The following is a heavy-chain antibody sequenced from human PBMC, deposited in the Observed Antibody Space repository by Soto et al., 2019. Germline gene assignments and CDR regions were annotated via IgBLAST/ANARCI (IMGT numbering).Heavy chain of an antibody. D-gene: IGHD6-13*01. CDR1: GYTFTSYA. J-gene: IGHJ3*02. CDR3: ARKQQLGPMGAFDI. V-gene: IGHV1-3*01. CDR2: INAGNGNT. Sequence: ASVKVSCKASGYTFTSYAMHWVRQAPGQRLEWMGWINAGNGNTKYSQEFQGRVTITRDTSASTAYMELSSLRSEDTAVYYCARKQQLGPMGAFDIWGQGTMVTVSS.